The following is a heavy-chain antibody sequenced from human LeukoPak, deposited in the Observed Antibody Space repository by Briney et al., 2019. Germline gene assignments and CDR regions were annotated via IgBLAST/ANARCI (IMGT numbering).Heavy chain of an antibody. CDR1: GDSVSSNSAV. Sequence: SQTLSLTCAISGDSVSSNSAVWNWIRQSPSRGLEWLGRTYYRSKWHNEYAESVKSRISINSDASKNQFSLQLNSVTPEDTAEYYCARVQLRFLEWLSYFDYWGQGTLVTVSS. D-gene: IGHD3-3*01. V-gene: IGHV6-1*01. CDR2: TYYRSKWHN. J-gene: IGHJ4*02. CDR3: ARVQLRFLEWLSYFDY.